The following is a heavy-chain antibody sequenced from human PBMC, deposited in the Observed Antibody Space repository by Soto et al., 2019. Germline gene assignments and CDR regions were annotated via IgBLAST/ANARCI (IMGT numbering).Heavy chain of an antibody. CDR3: ARPGARYCGGDCYSSH. CDR1: GYMFSNYD. J-gene: IGHJ4*02. CDR2: MNPDSDKT. D-gene: IGHD2-21*02. Sequence: QVQLVQSGAEVKKPGASVKVSCKASGYMFSNYDIIWVRQATGQGLEWMGWMNPDSDKTDYAQKFQGRVTMTGNTSISTAYMELTALTYEDTAIDYCARPGARYCGGDCYSSHWGQGTLVTVSS. V-gene: IGHV1-8*01.